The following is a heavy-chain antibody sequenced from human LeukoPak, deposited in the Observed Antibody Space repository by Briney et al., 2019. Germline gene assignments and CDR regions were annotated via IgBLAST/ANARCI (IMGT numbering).Heavy chain of an antibody. CDR2: IYYSGST. V-gene: IGHV4-39*01. Sequence: SETLSLTCTVSGVSISSSSYYWGWIRQPPGKGLEWIGSIYYSGSTYYNPSLKSRVTIFVDTSKNQFSLKLSSVTAADTAVYYCARGDPSGYDYFDYWGQGTLVTVSS. CDR1: GVSISSSSYY. CDR3: ARGDPSGYDYFDY. D-gene: IGHD3-22*01. J-gene: IGHJ4*02.